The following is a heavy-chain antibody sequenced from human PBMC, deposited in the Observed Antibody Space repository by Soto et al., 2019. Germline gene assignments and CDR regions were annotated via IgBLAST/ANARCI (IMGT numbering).Heavy chain of an antibody. V-gene: IGHV3-30-3*01. CDR2: ISYDGSNK. CDR3: AQVYSSLDYGIEY. J-gene: IGHJ4*02. Sequence: GGSLRLSCASFVFTFSSYSMHWVRQSPGKGLEWVAVISYDGSNKYYADSEKGRFTISRDNSKNTLYLQMNSLTPEDTAVYYCAQVYSSLDYGIEYWGQGTLVSVS. CDR1: VFTFSSYS. D-gene: IGHD6-6*01.